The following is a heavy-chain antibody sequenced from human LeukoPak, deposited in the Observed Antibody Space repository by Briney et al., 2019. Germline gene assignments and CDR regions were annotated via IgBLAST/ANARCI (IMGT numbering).Heavy chain of an antibody. V-gene: IGHV3-53*01. CDR2: MDTFGGI. CDR3: AGGSYYGSGGRPGYFDH. D-gene: IGHD3-10*01. Sequence: GGSLRLSCAASDFSVNNNYMNWVRQAPGKGLEWVSLMDTFGGIYYRDSVKGRFTISRDISKNTLYLQMNTLSAEDTAIYYCAGGSYYGSGGRPGYFDHWGQGILVTVSS. CDR1: DFSVNNNY. J-gene: IGHJ4*02.